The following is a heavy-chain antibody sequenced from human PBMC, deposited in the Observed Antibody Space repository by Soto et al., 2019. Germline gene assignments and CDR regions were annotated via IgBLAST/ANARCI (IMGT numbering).Heavy chain of an antibody. CDR1: GYTFSSYA. V-gene: IGHV1-3*01. CDR3: ARGVAFLDY. CDR2: IHAGNGNT. J-gene: IGHJ4*02. Sequence: ASVKVSCKASGYTFSSYAIHWVRQAPGQGLEWMGWIHAGNGNTKYSQSFQGRVTISRDTSATTAYMELNSLRSEDTAVYYCARGVAFLDYWGQGTLVTFSS. D-gene: IGHD2-15*01.